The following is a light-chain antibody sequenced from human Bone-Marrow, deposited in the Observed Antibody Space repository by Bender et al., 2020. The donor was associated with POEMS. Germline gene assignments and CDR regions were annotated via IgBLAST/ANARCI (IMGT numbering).Light chain of an antibody. CDR1: SSHGETYNL. CDR2: EGT. Sequence: QSALTQPASVSGSPGQSITISCTGISSHGETYNLVSWYQQHPGKAPKLIMYEGTKRPSGVSNRFSGSKSGNTASLTISGLQAEDEADYFCCSYAGSRTYVFGSGTKVTVL. J-gene: IGLJ1*01. CDR3: CSYAGSRTYV. V-gene: IGLV2-23*01.